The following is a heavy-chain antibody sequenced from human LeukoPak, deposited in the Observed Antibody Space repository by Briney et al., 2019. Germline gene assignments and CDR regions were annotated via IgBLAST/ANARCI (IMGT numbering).Heavy chain of an antibody. D-gene: IGHD1-26*01. Sequence: KPGGSLRLSCAASGFTFSSYEMNWVRQAPGKGLEWVSSISSSSSYIYYADSVKGRFTISRDNAKNSLYLQMNSLRAEDTAVYYCARGPRLSGSYYDYWGQGTLVTVSS. CDR3: ARGPRLSGSYYDY. V-gene: IGHV3-21*01. CDR2: ISSSSSYI. J-gene: IGHJ4*02. CDR1: GFTFSSYE.